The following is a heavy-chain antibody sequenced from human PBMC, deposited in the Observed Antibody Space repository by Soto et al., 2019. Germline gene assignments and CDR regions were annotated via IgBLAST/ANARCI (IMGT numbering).Heavy chain of an antibody. CDR3: ARWPRSMAAGGIDH. J-gene: IGHJ4*02. CDR2: IYHSGST. V-gene: IGHV4-4*02. Sequence: QVQLQESGPGLVKPSGTLSLTCAVSGGSISTSNLWTWVRQPPGKGLEWIGEIYHSGSTNYNPSLKSRVTIALDKSKRQFSLKLNSVTAADTAVYYWARWPRSMAAGGIDHWGQGFLVTVSS. D-gene: IGHD6-13*01. CDR1: GGSISTSNL.